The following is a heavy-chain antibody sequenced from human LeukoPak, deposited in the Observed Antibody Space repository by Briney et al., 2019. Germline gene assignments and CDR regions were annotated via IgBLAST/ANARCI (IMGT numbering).Heavy chain of an antibody. V-gene: IGHV3-23*01. CDR2: IKGSGSYT. J-gene: IGHJ3*01. CDR1: GFTFSNYA. Sequence: PGGSLRLSCAGSGFTFSNYAMIWVRQAPGKGLEWVSAIKGSGSYTKYADSVTGRFTISRDNSMNMLYLQMNSLTADDTAIYYCAKDPNGDYIGAFDFGGQGTMVTVSS. CDR3: AKDPNGDYIGAFDF. D-gene: IGHD4-17*01.